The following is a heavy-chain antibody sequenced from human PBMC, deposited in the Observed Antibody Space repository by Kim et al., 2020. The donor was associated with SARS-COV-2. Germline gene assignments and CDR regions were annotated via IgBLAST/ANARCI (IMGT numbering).Heavy chain of an antibody. D-gene: IGHD6-19*01. CDR3: ARGHGYSSGWYRYYGMDV. CDR2: INHSGST. Sequence: SETLSLTCAVYGGSFSGYYWSWIRQPPGKGLEWIGEINHSGSTNYNPSLKSRVTISVDTSKNQFSLKLSSVTAADTAVYYCARGHGYSSGWYRYYGMDVWGQGTTVTVSS. V-gene: IGHV4-34*01. CDR1: GGSFSGYY. J-gene: IGHJ6*02.